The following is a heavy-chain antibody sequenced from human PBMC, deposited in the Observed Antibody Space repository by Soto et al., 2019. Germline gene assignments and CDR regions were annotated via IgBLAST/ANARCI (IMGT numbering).Heavy chain of an antibody. CDR3: ARDRRIAARPARLNWFDP. CDR2: INPNSGGT. D-gene: IGHD6-6*01. J-gene: IGHJ5*02. V-gene: IGHV1-2*02. CDR1: GYTFTGYY. Sequence: ASVKVSCKASGYTFTGYYMHWVRQAPGQGLEWMGWINPNSGGTNYAQKFQGRVTMTRDTSISTAYMELSRLRSDDTAVYYCARDRRIAARPARLNWFDPWGQRTLVTVSS.